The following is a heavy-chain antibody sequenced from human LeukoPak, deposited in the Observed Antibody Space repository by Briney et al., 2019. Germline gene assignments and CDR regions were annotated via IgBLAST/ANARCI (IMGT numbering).Heavy chain of an antibody. V-gene: IGHV1-2*02. CDR2: INPNSGGT. CDR1: GYTPTGVL. D-gene: IGHD1-1*01. CDR3: ATNCYNVEYDGPHF. J-gene: IGHJ6*02. Sequence: ASVKDSRMHRGYTPTGVLTHKVRQAPRQGLEWMGWINPNSGGTNYAQKFQGRVTMTRDTAISTAYMELSRVRSDEAVEHYCATNCYNVEYDGPHFWGQGTTVTVSS.